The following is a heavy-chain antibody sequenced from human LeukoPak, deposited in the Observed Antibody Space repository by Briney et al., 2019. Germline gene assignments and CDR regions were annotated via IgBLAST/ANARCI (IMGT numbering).Heavy chain of an antibody. Sequence: GESLKISCKGSGYSFTSYWIGWVRQMPGKGLEWMGIIYPGDSDTRYSPSFQGQVTISADKSISTAYLQWSSLKASDTAVYYCARHPWGVGDAFDIWGQGTMVTVSS. D-gene: IGHD3-16*01. CDR3: ARHPWGVGDAFDI. CDR1: GYSFTSYW. J-gene: IGHJ3*02. V-gene: IGHV5-51*01. CDR2: IYPGDSDT.